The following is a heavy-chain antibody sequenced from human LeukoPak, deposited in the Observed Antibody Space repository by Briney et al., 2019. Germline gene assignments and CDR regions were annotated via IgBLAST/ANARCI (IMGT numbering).Heavy chain of an antibody. J-gene: IGHJ4*02. CDR1: GFPFSAYA. V-gene: IGHV3-23*01. CDR2: IRGVGDLA. CDR3: AKDLSSGTGRGFDY. D-gene: IGHD3/OR15-3a*01. Sequence: GESLRLSCVASGFPFSAYAMSWVRQAPNKGLEWVSGIRGVGDLAYYAESVKGRFTIQRDNSKNTLYLNMNSLRAEDTALYYCAKDLSSGTGRGFDYWGQGTLVSVSS.